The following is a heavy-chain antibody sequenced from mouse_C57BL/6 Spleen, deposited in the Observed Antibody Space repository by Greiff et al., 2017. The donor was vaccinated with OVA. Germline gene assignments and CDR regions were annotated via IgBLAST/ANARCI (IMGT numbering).Heavy chain of an antibody. CDR2: IYPGSGST. D-gene: IGHD2-4*01. CDR1: GYTFTSYW. J-gene: IGHJ3*01. V-gene: IGHV1-55*01. CDR3: AREGLYYDYDWFAD. Sequence: VQLQQPGAELVKPGASVKMSCKASGYTFTSYWITWVKQRPGQGLEWIGDIYPGSGSTTYTEKFTYQATLTVDTSSSTAYMQLSSLTSEDSAVYYCAREGLYYDYDWFADWGQGTLVTVSA.